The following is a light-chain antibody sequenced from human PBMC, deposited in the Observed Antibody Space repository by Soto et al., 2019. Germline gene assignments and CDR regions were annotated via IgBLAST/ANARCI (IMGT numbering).Light chain of an antibody. V-gene: IGLV2-14*01. Sequence: QSALTQPASVSGSPGQSITISCTGTSSDIGDYKSVSWYQHHPGKAPKLMIYEVSNRSPGVSDRFSGSKSGNTASLTISGLQAEDEADYYCSSLTTTNSLVFGAGTKLTVL. CDR1: SSDIGDYKS. CDR2: EVS. CDR3: SSLTTTNSLV. J-gene: IGLJ2*01.